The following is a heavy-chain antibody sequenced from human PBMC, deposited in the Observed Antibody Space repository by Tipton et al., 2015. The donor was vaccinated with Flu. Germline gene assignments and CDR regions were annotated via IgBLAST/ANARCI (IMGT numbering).Heavy chain of an antibody. J-gene: IGHJ1*01. Sequence: GSLRLSCTVSGYSISSGYYWGWIRQPPGKGPEWIGSIYHSGSTYYNPSLKSRVTISVDTSKNQFSLKLSSVTAADTAVYYCARAPRGDGSGSLWGQGTLITVSS. V-gene: IGHV4-38-2*02. CDR1: GYSISSGYY. CDR2: IYHSGST. D-gene: IGHD3-10*01. CDR3: ARAPRGDGSGSL.